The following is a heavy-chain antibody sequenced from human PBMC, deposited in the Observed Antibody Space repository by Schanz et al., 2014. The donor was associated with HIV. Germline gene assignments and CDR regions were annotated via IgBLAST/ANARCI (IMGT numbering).Heavy chain of an antibody. CDR3: ARDPEGIAAAGSDY. CDR1: GGTFSTFA. Sequence: QVQLVQSGAEVREPLSSVKVSCKASGGTFSTFAITWVRQAPGQGLEWMGWISAYNGNTNYAPKFQGRVTMTRDTSTTTVYMELRSLRSDDRAVYYCARDPEGIAAAGSDYWGQGTLVTVSS. D-gene: IGHD6-13*01. V-gene: IGHV1-18*01. J-gene: IGHJ4*02. CDR2: ISAYNGNT.